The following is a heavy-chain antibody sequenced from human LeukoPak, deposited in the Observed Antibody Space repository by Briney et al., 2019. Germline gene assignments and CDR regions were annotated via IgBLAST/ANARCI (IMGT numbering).Heavy chain of an antibody. V-gene: IGHV4-61*02. CDR1: GGSISSGSYH. D-gene: IGHD5-18*01. CDR2: IYTSGST. J-gene: IGHJ6*03. Sequence: SETLSLTCTVSGGSISSGSYHWSWIRQPAGKGLEWIGRIYTSGSTKYNPSLKSRVTISVDTSKNQFSLKLSSVTAADTAVYYCARTTEGGYTYDYFYYYYMDVWGKGTTVTISS. CDR3: ARTTEGGYTYDYFYYYYMDV.